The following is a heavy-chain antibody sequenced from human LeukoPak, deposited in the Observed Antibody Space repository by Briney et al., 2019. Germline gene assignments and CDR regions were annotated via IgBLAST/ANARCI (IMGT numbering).Heavy chain of an antibody. CDR1: GFPSTSYS. V-gene: IGHV3-48*02. Sequence: APLRLSSAASGFPSTSYSMNWVRQAPGKGLEWVSYISSSSSTIYYADSVKGRFTISRDNAKNSLYLQMNSLRDEDTAVYYCARDGGHSSRYFDYWGQGTLVTVSS. D-gene: IGHD6-13*01. CDR2: ISSSSSTI. J-gene: IGHJ4*02. CDR3: ARDGGHSSRYFDY.